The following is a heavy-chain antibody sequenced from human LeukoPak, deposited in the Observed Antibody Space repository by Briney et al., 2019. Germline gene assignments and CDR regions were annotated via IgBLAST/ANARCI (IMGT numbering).Heavy chain of an antibody. J-gene: IGHJ4*02. D-gene: IGHD2/OR15-2a*01. Sequence: SETLSLTCTASGCTISSYYWSWIRQPPGKGLEWVGYIYYSGSTNYNPSLKSRVTISVDNSKNLFYLKMSSVTAADTAVYYCARIRISRAPTHFDYWGQGTLVTVSS. CDR3: ARIRISRAPTHFDY. CDR1: GCTISSYY. CDR2: IYYSGST. V-gene: IGHV4-59*01.